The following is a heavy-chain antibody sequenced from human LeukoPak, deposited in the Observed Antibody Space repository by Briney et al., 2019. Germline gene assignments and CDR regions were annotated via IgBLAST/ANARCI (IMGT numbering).Heavy chain of an antibody. Sequence: PGRSLRLSCAASGFTFSSYGMHGVRQAPGKGLEWVAVIWYDGSNKYYADSVKGRFTISRDNSKNTLYLQMNSLRAEDTAVYYCARGIAAASDVDYGMDVWGQGTTVTVSS. CDR2: IWYDGSNK. D-gene: IGHD6-13*01. CDR1: GFTFSSYG. V-gene: IGHV3-33*01. CDR3: ARGIAAASDVDYGMDV. J-gene: IGHJ6*02.